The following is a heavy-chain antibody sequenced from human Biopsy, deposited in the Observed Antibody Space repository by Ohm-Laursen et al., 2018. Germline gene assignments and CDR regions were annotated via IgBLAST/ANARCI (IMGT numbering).Heavy chain of an antibody. D-gene: IGHD3-22*01. CDR3: ASVVLGPTNDAFDL. V-gene: IGHV4-59*10. CDR1: GKTFSDYY. J-gene: IGHJ3*01. Sequence: GTLSLTCEVYGKTFSDYYWSWIRQPARKGLEWIGRIYPGGSTNYNPSLKSRVTMSVDTSKKQLSLRLRSVTAADTAMYYCASVVLGPTNDAFDLWGQGTMVVVSS. CDR2: IYPGGST.